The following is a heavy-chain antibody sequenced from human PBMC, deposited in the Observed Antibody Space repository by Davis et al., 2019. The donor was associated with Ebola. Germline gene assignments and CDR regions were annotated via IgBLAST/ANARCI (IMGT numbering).Heavy chain of an antibody. J-gene: IGHJ5*02. Sequence: GESLNISCAASGFTFSNYWMHWVRQAPGKGLVWVSRIKYDGSTTNYADSVKRRFTISSDNAKNTRYLQMNRLRAEDTAVYYCARVAYGDYWRWFDPWGQGTLVTVSS. CDR3: ARVAYGDYWRWFDP. CDR2: IKYDGSTT. CDR1: GFTFSNYW. V-gene: IGHV3-74*01. D-gene: IGHD4-17*01.